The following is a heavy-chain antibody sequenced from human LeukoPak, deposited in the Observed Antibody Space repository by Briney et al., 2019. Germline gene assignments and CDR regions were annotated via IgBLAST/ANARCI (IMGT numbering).Heavy chain of an antibody. Sequence: GGSLRLSCAASEFIFSNYGMNWVRQAPGKGLEWVSGISGGGGTTYYASSVKGRFTISRDNSKNTLYLQMNSLRAEDTAVYYCAKDRLAVADTNYFDYWGQGTLVTVSS. J-gene: IGHJ4*02. V-gene: IGHV3-23*01. CDR3: AKDRLAVADTNYFDY. D-gene: IGHD6-19*01. CDR1: EFIFSNYG. CDR2: ISGGGGTT.